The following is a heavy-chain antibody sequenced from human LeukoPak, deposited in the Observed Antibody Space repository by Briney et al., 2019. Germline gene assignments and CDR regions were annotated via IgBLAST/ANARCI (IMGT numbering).Heavy chain of an antibody. CDR3: ARAEVEVAATQYYYYGMDV. J-gene: IGHJ6*02. Sequence: SGTLSLTCTVSGGSISSYYWSWIRQHPGKGLEWIGYIYYSGSTYYNPSLKSRVTISVDTSKNQFSLKLSSVTAADTAVYYCARAEVEVAATQYYYYGMDVWGQGTTVTVSS. V-gene: IGHV4-59*06. CDR1: GGSISSYY. D-gene: IGHD2-15*01. CDR2: IYYSGST.